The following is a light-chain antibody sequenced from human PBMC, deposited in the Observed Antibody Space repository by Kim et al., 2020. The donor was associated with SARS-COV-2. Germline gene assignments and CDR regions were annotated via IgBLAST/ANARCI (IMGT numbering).Light chain of an antibody. Sequence: QSALTQPRSVSGSPGQSVTISCTGTSSDVGNYDYVSWYQQHPGQAPKVLIYDFTKRPSGVPGRFSGSKSGNAASLTISGLQAEDEADYYCCSYAGYYLWVFGGGTQLTVL. CDR2: DFT. J-gene: IGLJ3*02. V-gene: IGLV2-11*01. CDR1: SSDVGNYDY. CDR3: CSYAGYYLWV.